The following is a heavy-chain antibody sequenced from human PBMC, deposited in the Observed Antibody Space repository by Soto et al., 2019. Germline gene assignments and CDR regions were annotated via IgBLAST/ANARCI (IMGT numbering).Heavy chain of an antibody. CDR3: ARDWGAPGRGSAFGDYYYFGLDV. V-gene: IGHV3-7*05. J-gene: IGHJ6*02. D-gene: IGHD3-16*01. Sequence: EVQLVESGGGLVQPGGSLRLSCAASGFTISTYWMNWVRQAPGKGLEWLANIQEDGSEEYYVDYVKGRFTISRDNAKNSLYLDMNGLRGEYTSVYYCARDWGAPGRGSAFGDYYYFGLDVCCHGIKGSFPS. CDR2: IQEDGSEE. CDR1: GFTISTYW.